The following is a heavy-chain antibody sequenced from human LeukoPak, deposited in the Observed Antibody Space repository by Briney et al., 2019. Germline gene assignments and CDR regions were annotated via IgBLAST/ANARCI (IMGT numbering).Heavy chain of an antibody. CDR3: ARVSARHFDY. CDR2: IYYSGST. J-gene: IGHJ4*02. D-gene: IGHD6-6*01. Sequence: SETLSLTCTVSGGSIGSYYWSWIRQPPGKGLEWIGYIYYSGSTNYNPSLKSRVTISVDTSKNQFSLKLSSVTAADTAVYYCARVSARHFDYWGQGTLVTVSS. CDR1: GGSIGSYY. V-gene: IGHV4-59*01.